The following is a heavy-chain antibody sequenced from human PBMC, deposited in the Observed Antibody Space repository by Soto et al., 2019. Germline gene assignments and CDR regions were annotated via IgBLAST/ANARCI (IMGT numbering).Heavy chain of an antibody. Sequence: QVQLQESGPGLVKPSQTLSLTCTVSGGSISSGDYYWSWIRQPPGKGLEWIGYIYYSGSTYYNPSLKSRVTISVDTSKNQFSLKLSSVTAADTAVYYCAGVSGSQSRGLNYYFDYWGQGTLVTVSS. CDR1: GGSISSGDYY. D-gene: IGHD3-22*01. CDR2: IYYSGST. CDR3: AGVSGSQSRGLNYYFDY. V-gene: IGHV4-30-4*01. J-gene: IGHJ4*02.